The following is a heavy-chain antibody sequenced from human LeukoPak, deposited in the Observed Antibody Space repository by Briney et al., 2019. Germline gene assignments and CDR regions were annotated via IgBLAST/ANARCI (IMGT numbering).Heavy chain of an antibody. D-gene: IGHD2-21*01. CDR2: IYYRGST. CDR1: GGSRGTYY. CDR3: ARHGAIPEY. V-gene: IGHV4-59*08. Sequence: PSETLSLTCSVSGGSRGTYYWTWVRQPPGKGLEWIGYIYYRGSTNYNPSLKSRVTISEDTAKNQFSLKLTSVTAADTAVYYCARHGAIPEYWGQGSLVIVSS. J-gene: IGHJ4*02.